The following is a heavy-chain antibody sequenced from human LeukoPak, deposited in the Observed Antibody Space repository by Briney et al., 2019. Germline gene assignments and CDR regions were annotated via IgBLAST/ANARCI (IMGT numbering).Heavy chain of an antibody. D-gene: IGHD3-22*01. J-gene: IGHJ3*02. CDR1: GSTISDSY. V-gene: IGHV3-53*01. CDR3: ARDMESSGYYFLGAFDI. Sequence: GGSLRLSCAASGSTISDSYMTWLRQAPGKGLEWASVIYSGGSTYYADSVKGRFAISRDNSKNTLYLQMNSLRAEDTAVYYCARDMESSGYYFLGAFDIWGQGTVVTVSS. CDR2: IYSGGST.